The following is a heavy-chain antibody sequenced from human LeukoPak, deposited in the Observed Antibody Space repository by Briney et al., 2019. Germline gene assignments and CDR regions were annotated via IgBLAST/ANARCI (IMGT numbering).Heavy chain of an antibody. D-gene: IGHD3-22*01. Sequence: GGSLRLSCASTGFTFRIYGMHWVRQAPGTGLEWVAVISCDGNNKRYADSVKGQFTLSRDNSKNTLYLHMTRRSAEHTAVYDCAKDIYHDSRGYYSLYFFDFWGQGTQVTVSS. CDR3: AKDIYHDSRGYYSLYFFDF. J-gene: IGHJ4*02. V-gene: IGHV3-30*18. CDR2: ISCDGNNK. CDR1: GFTFRIYG.